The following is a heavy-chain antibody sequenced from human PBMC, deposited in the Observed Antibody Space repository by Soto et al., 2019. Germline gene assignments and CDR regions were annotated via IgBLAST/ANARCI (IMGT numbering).Heavy chain of an antibody. Sequence: QITLKESGPTLVKPTQTLTLTCTFSGFSLSTSGVGVGWIRQPPGKALEWLALIYWDDDKRYSPSLKSRLTIXKXXSKNQVVLTLTNMDPVDTATYYCAHFFAVAGQFQHWGQGTLVTVSS. J-gene: IGHJ1*01. D-gene: IGHD6-19*01. CDR2: IYWDDDK. CDR3: AHFFAVAGQFQH. CDR1: GFSLSTSGVG. V-gene: IGHV2-5*02.